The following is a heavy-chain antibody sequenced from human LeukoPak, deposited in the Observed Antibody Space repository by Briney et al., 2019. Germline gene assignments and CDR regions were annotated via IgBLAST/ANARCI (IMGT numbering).Heavy chain of an antibody. D-gene: IGHD3-22*01. CDR2: ISGSGGST. Sequence: GGSLRLSRAASGFTFSSYAMSWVRQAPGKAPEWVSGISGSGGSTYSADSVKGRFTISRDNSKNTLYLQMNSLRAEDTAVYYCAKSAHYYDSSGPNRYFDYWGQGTLVTVSS. CDR1: GFTFSSYA. CDR3: AKSAHYYDSSGPNRYFDY. V-gene: IGHV3-23*01. J-gene: IGHJ4*02.